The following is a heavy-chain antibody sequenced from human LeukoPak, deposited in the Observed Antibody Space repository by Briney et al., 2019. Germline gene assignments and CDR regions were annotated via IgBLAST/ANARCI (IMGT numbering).Heavy chain of an antibody. V-gene: IGHV1-69*13. CDR3: ARDKDYYDSIGLSGAFDI. CDR1: EGTFSSYA. J-gene: IGHJ3*02. CDR2: IIPIFGTA. Sequence: GASVKVSCKASEGTFSSYAISWVRQAPGQGLEWMGGIIPIFGTANYAQKFQGRVTITADESTSTAYMELSSLRSEDTAVYYCARDKDYYDSIGLSGAFDIWGQGTMVTVSS. D-gene: IGHD3-22*01.